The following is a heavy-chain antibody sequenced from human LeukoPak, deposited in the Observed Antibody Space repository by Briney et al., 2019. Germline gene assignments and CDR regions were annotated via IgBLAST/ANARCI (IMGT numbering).Heavy chain of an antibody. CDR3: ARAVVVITPAFDI. V-gene: IGHV4-59*01. CDR1: GGSISSYY. Sequence: PSETLSLACTVSGGSISSYYWSWIRQPPGKGLEWIGYIYYSGSTNYNPSLKSRVTISVDTSKNQFSLKLSSVTAADTAVYYCARAVVVITPAFDIWGQGTMVTVSS. CDR2: IYYSGST. J-gene: IGHJ3*02. D-gene: IGHD3-22*01.